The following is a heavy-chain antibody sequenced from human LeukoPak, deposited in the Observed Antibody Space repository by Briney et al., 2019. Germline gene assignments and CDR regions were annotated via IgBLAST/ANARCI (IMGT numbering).Heavy chain of an antibody. CDR1: GYTFTSYD. D-gene: IGHD4-17*01. J-gene: IGHJ4*02. CDR2: MNPNSGNT. V-gene: IGHV1-8*01. Sequence: ASVKVSCKASGYTFTSYDINWVRQATGQGLEWMGWMNPNSGNTGYAQKFQGRVTMTRNTSISTAYMELSSLRSGDTAVYYCASALQDDYGDYFGWGQGTLVTVSS. CDR3: ASALQDDYGDYFG.